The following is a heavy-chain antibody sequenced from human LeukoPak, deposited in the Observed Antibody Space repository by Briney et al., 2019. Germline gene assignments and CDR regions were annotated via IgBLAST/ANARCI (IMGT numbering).Heavy chain of an antibody. V-gene: IGHV3-48*01. CDR2: ISSSSSTI. CDR1: GFTFSSYS. D-gene: IGHD2-2*01. CDR3: ARGLVVPAAKGVYFDY. Sequence: GGSLRLSCAASGFTFSSYSMNWVRQAPGKGLEWVSYISSSSSTIYYADSVKGRFTISRDNAKNSLYLQMNSLRAEDTAVYYCARGLVVPAAKGVYFDYWGQGTLVTVSS. J-gene: IGHJ4*02.